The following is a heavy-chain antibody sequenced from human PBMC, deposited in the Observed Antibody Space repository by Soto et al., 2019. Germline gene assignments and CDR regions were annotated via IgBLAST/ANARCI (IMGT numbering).Heavy chain of an antibody. Sequence: ASVKVSCKASGYTFTGYYMHWVRQAPGQGLEWMGWINPNSGGTNYAQKFQGWVTMTRDTSISTAYMELSRLRSDDTAVYYCAGNYYGSGSYYNDVYFDYWGQGTLVTVSS. V-gene: IGHV1-2*04. CDR2: INPNSGGT. D-gene: IGHD3-10*01. J-gene: IGHJ4*02. CDR1: GYTFTGYY. CDR3: AGNYYGSGSYYNDVYFDY.